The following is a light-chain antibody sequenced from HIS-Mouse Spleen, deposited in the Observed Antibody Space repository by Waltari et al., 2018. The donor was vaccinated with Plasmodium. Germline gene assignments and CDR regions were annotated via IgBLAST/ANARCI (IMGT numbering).Light chain of an antibody. V-gene: IGKV3-20*01. CDR2: GAS. Sequence: EIVLTQSPGTLSFSPGERATLSCRASQSLSSSHLAWYQQKPGQAPRLLIYGASSRATGIPDRFSGSGSGTDFTLTISRLEPEDFAVYYCQQYGSSGTFGQGTKVEIK. J-gene: IGKJ1*01. CDR1: QSLSSSH. CDR3: QQYGSSGT.